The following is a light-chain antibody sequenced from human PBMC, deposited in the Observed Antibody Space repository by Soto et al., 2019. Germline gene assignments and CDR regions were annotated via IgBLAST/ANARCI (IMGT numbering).Light chain of an antibody. V-gene: IGKV1-27*01. CDR2: AAS. CDR3: QKYTSAPLT. CDR1: QGIGIY. J-gene: IGKJ4*01. Sequence: DIQMTQSPSSLSASFGDRVTMTCRASQGIGIYLAWFQQRPGNTPKLLIYAASTLQSGVPSRFSGSGSGTDFTLTISSLQPEDGATYYCQKYTSAPLTFGGGTRVEIK.